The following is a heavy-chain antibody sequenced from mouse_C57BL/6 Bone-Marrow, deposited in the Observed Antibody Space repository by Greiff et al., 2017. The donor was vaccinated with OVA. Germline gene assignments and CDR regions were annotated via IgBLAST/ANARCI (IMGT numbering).Heavy chain of an antibody. D-gene: IGHD1-1*01. V-gene: IGHV1-59*01. Sequence: VQLQQPGAELVRPGTSVKLSCKASGYTFTSYWMHWVKQRPGQGLEWSGVIDPSDSYTNYNQKFKGKATLTVDTSSSTAYMQLSSLTSEDSAVYYCALRAYWGQGTLVTVSA. CDR2: IDPSDSYT. CDR3: ALRAY. J-gene: IGHJ3*01. CDR1: GYTFTSYW.